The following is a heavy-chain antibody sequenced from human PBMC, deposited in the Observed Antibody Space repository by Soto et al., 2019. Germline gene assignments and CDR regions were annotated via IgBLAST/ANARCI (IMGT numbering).Heavy chain of an antibody. CDR2: IDWDDDK. CDR1: GFSLTTSGMC. Sequence: SGPTLVNPTQTLTLTCTFSGFSLTTSGMCVSWIRQPPGKALEWLALIDWDDDKYYSTSLKTRLTISKDTSKNQVVLTMTNMDPVGTATYYCARINYDSNGYYYRSFDYWGQGTLVTVSS. D-gene: IGHD3-22*01. CDR3: ARINYDSNGYYYRSFDY. J-gene: IGHJ4*02. V-gene: IGHV2-70*01.